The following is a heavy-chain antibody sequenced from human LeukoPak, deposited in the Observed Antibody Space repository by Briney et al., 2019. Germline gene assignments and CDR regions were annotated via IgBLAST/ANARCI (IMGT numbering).Heavy chain of an antibody. J-gene: IGHJ5*02. CDR2: IYYSGST. Sequence: PSETLSLTCTVSGGSISSYYWSWIRQPPGKGLEWIGYIYYSGSTNYNPSLESRVTISVDTSKNQFSLKLSSVTAADTAVYYCARGWFDPWGQGTLVTVSS. V-gene: IGHV4-59*01. CDR3: ARGWFDP. CDR1: GGSISSYY.